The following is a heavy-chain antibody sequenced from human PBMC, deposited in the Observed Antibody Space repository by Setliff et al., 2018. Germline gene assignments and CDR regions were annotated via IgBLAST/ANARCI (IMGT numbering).Heavy chain of an antibody. J-gene: IGHJ4*02. CDR2: ISATGGAT. Sequence: PGGSLRLSCAASGFTFSIYSMSWVRQAPGKGLEWVALISATGGATYYAGPVKGRFTIFRDNSKNSLYLQMNDLRAEDTAVYYCAKDLASWSPDRWGLGTLVTVSS. CDR3: AKDLASWSPDR. V-gene: IGHV3-23*01. CDR1: GFTFSIYS. D-gene: IGHD3-3*01.